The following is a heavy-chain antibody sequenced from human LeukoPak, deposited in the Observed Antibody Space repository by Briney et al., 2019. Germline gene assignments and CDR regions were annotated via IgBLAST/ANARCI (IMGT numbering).Heavy chain of an antibody. D-gene: IGHD6-13*01. J-gene: IGHJ4*02. CDR1: GFTFSSYA. CDR3: AKEGRIAAGTRDYFDY. Sequence: GGSLRLSCAASGFTFSSYAMGWVRQAPGKGLEGVSRISANGDTIKYADSVKGRFTISRDNAKNTVLLQMNSLRVDDTAVYYCAKEGRIAAGTRDYFDYWGQGTLVTVSS. V-gene: IGHV3-23*01. CDR2: ISANGDTI.